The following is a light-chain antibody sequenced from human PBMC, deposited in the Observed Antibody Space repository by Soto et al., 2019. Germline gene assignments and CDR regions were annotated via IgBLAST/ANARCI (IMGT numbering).Light chain of an antibody. J-gene: IGKJ4*01. CDR1: QSVSSN. Sequence: EIVMTQSPATLSVXXXXXXXXXXXASQSVSSNLAWYQQKPGQTPRLLIYGASTRVTGVPARFSGGGSGTEFTLTISSLQSEDFAVYYCQQYNNWPLTFGGGTKVDIK. CDR3: QQYNNWPLT. V-gene: IGKV3-15*01. CDR2: GAS.